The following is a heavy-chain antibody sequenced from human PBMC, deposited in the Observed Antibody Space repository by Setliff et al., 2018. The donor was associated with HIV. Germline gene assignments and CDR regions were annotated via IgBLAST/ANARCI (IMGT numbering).Heavy chain of an antibody. CDR1: RFSFTSYA. V-gene: IGHV3-23*01. CDR3: AKPRRYNTYYFDH. D-gene: IGHD3-3*01. J-gene: IGHJ4*02. CDR2: ISTSGGTT. Sequence: GGSLRLSCAASRFSFTSYAMNWVRQAPGKGLEWVSFISTSGGTTYYADSVKGRFTISRDNSKSTLYLQMNSLKTEDTAVYYCAKPRRYNTYYFDHWGQGTLVTVSS.